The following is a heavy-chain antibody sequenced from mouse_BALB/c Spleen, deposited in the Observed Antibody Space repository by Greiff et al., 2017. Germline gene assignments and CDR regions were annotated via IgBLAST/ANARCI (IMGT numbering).Heavy chain of an antibody. CDR1: GFNIKDTY. D-gene: IGHD2-4*01. Sequence: VQLQQSGAELVKPGASVKLSCTASGFNIKDTYMHWVKQRPEQGLEWIGRIDPANGNTKYDPKFQGKATITADTSSNTAYLQLSSLTSEDTAVYYCARALYDYDVSWFAYWGQGTLVTVSA. V-gene: IGHV14-3*02. CDR2: IDPANGNT. CDR3: ARALYDYDVSWFAY. J-gene: IGHJ3*01.